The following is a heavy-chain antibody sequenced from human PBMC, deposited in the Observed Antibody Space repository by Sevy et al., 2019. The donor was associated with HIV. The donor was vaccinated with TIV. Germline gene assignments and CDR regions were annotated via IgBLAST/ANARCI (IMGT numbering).Heavy chain of an antibody. Sequence: SETLSLTCAVSGSSISSIYYWGWIRQPPGKGLEWIGTIYHGGSTYYNPSLKSRVTISVDTSKNQFSLKVTSVTAADTAVYFCARHKAPAGTCFDYWGRGTLVTVSS. D-gene: IGHD1-26*01. CDR2: IYHGGST. CDR1: GSSISSIYY. CDR3: ARHKAPAGTCFDY. J-gene: IGHJ4*02. V-gene: IGHV4-38-2*01.